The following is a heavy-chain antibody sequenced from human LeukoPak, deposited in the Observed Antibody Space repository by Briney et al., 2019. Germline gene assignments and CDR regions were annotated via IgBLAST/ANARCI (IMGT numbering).Heavy chain of an antibody. J-gene: IGHJ3*02. D-gene: IGHD1-1*01. CDR1: GFTFDDYA. CDR3: AKLERRFDAFDI. Sequence: GGSLRLSCAASGFTFDDYAMHWVRQAPGKGLEWVSGISWNSGSIGYADSVKGRFTISRDNAKNSLYLQMNSLRAEDTALYYCAKLERRFDAFDIWGQGTMVTVSS. CDR2: ISWNSGSI. V-gene: IGHV3-9*01.